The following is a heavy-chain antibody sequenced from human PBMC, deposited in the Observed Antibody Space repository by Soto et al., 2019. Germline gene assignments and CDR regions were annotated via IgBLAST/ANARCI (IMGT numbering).Heavy chain of an antibody. CDR1: GFTFSSYA. CDR2: ISGSGGST. D-gene: IGHD6-19*01. CDR3: AKKGPTLAVAGTGFDY. J-gene: IGHJ4*02. V-gene: IGHV3-23*01. Sequence: LRLSCAASGFTFSSYAMSWVRQAPGEGLEWVSAISGSGGSTYYADSVKGRFTISRDNSKNTLYLQMNSLRAEDTAVYYCAKKGPTLAVAGTGFDYWGQGTLVTVSS.